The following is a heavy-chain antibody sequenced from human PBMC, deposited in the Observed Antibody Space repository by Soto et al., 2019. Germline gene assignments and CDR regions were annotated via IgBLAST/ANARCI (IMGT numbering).Heavy chain of an antibody. CDR3: AGGGYLSTIFGVVHGP. CDR1: GYTFTGYY. CDR2: INPNSGGT. Sequence: ASVKVSCKASGYTFTGYYMHWVRQAPGQGPEWMGWINPNSGGTNYAQKFQGRVTLTRDTSISTAYIVQSRVRSDDTAVYYCAGGGYLSTIFGVVHGPWGQVTLATVSS. V-gene: IGHV1-2*02. D-gene: IGHD3-3*01. J-gene: IGHJ5*02.